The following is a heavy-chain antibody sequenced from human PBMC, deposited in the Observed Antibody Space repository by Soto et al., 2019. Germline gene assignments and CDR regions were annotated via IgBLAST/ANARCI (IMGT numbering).Heavy chain of an antibody. J-gene: IGHJ4*02. CDR2: ISSSGSTI. CDR1: GFTFSSYE. CDR3: ARHNWNFNFDY. V-gene: IGHV3-48*03. D-gene: IGHD1-7*01. Sequence: EVQLVESGGGLVQPGGSLRLSCAASGFTFSSYEMNWVRQAPGKGLEWVSYISSSGSTIYYADSVKGRFTISRDNAKNSLYLQMNSLRAEDTAVYYCARHNWNFNFDYWGQGTLVTVSS.